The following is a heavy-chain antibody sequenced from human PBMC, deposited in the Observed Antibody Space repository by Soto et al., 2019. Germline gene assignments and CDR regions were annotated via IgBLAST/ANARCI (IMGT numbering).Heavy chain of an antibody. J-gene: IGHJ6*03. CDR3: AKGTCSGGSCYNYYYYYMDV. V-gene: IGHV3-9*01. D-gene: IGHD2-15*01. Sequence: EVQLVESGGGLVQPGRSLRLSCAASGFTFDDYAMHWVRQAPGKGLEWVSGISWNSGSIGYADSVKGRFTISRDNAKNSLYLQMNSLRAEDTALYYCAKGTCSGGSCYNYYYYYMDVWGKGTTVTVSS. CDR2: ISWNSGSI. CDR1: GFTFDDYA.